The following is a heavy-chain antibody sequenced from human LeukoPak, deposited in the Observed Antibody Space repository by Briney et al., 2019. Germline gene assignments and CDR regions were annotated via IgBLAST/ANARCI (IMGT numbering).Heavy chain of an antibody. D-gene: IGHD6-13*01. Sequence: SETLSLTCTVSGGSISSYYWSWIRLPPGKGLEWIGYIYYSGSTNYNPSLKSRVTISVDRSKNQFSLKLSSVTAADTAVYYCARGLFAAAGNEVDYWGQGTLVTVSS. CDR2: IYYSGST. CDR3: ARGLFAAAGNEVDY. V-gene: IGHV4-59*12. CDR1: GGSISSYY. J-gene: IGHJ4*02.